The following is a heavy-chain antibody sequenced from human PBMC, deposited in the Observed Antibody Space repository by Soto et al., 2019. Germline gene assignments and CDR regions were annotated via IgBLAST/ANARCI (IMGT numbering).Heavy chain of an antibody. CDR1: GGSISSGSFY. Sequence: QLQLQESGPGLVKPSETLSLTYTVSGGSISSGSFYWGWIRQPPGKGLEWIGSIYYTRNTYYNPSLKSRVTISVDSSKNQFSLKLSSVTAADTAVYYCARHWEQWLGYIDYWGQGTLVAVSS. CDR2: IYYTRNT. CDR3: ARHWEQWLGYIDY. V-gene: IGHV4-39*01. D-gene: IGHD6-19*01. J-gene: IGHJ4*02.